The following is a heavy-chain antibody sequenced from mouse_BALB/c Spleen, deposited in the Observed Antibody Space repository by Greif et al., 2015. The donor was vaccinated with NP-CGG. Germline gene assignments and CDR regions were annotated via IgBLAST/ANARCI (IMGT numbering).Heavy chain of an antibody. D-gene: IGHD1-1*01. J-gene: IGHJ4*01. CDR3: ARVYYYGSSSYAMDY. CDR2: IWAGGST. Sequence: QVQLKQSGPGLVAPSQSLSITCTVSGFSLTSYGVHWVRQPPGKGLEWLGVIWAGGSTNYNSALMSRLSISKDNSKSXVFLKMNSLQTDDTAMYYCARVYYYGSSSYAMDYWGQGTSVTVSS. V-gene: IGHV2-9*02. CDR1: GFSLTSYG.